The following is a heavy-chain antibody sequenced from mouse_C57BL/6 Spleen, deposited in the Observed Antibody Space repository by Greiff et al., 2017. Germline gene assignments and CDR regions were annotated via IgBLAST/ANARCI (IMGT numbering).Heavy chain of an antibody. D-gene: IGHD1-3*01. V-gene: IGHV1-74*01. J-gene: IGHJ1*03. CDR1: GYTFTSYW. CDR3: AIKVGYWYFDV. CDR2: IHPSDSDT. Sequence: QVQLKQPGAELVKPGASVKVSCKASGYTFTSYWMHWVKQRPGQGLEWIGRIHPSDSDTNYNQKFKGKATLTVDKSSSTAYMQLSSLTSEDSAVYYGAIKVGYWYFDVWGTGTTVTVSS.